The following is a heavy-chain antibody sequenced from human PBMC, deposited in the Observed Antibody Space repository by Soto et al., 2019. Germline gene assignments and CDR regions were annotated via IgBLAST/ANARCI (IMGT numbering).Heavy chain of an antibody. D-gene: IGHD3-3*01. Sequence: QVQLVESGGGVVQPGRSLRLSCAASGFTFSSYGMHWVRKAPGKGLEWVAVIWYDGSNKYYADSVKGRFTISRDNSNNTLYLQMNGLRAEDTAAYYFARSVYDFWSGYSYYYGMDVWGQGTTVTVSS. CDR1: GFTFSSYG. J-gene: IGHJ6*02. V-gene: IGHV3-33*01. CDR3: ARSVYDFWSGYSYYYGMDV. CDR2: IWYDGSNK.